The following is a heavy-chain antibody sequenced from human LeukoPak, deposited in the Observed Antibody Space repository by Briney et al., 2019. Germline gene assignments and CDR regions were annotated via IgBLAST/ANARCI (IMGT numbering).Heavy chain of an antibody. CDR1: GGSISSSSYY. Sequence: SETLSLTCTVSGGSISSSSYYWGWIRQPPGKGLEWIGSIYYSGNTYYKPSLQSRVTISVDTSKNQFSLKLSSLTAADTAVYFCARGPHYYSYYGLDVWGQGTTVTVSS. V-gene: IGHV4-39*07. J-gene: IGHJ6*02. CDR3: ARGPHYYSYYGLDV. CDR2: IYYSGNT.